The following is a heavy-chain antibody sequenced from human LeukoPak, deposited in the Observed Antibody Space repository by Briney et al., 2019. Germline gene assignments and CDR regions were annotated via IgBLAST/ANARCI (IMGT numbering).Heavy chain of an antibody. V-gene: IGHV1-69*04. CDR3: ATAIAAAGLYWYFDL. CDR1: GGTFSSYA. Sequence: SVTVSCKASGGTFSSYAITWVRQAPGQGLEWMGRVIPILAISNYAQMFQDRVTITADKSTSTAYMELSSLRSEDTAVYYCATAIAAAGLYWYFDLWGRGTLVTVSS. CDR2: VIPILAIS. D-gene: IGHD6-13*01. J-gene: IGHJ2*01.